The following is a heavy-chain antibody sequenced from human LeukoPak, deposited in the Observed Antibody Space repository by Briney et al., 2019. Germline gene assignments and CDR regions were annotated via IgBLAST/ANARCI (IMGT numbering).Heavy chain of an antibody. D-gene: IGHD2-15*01. CDR3: ARHVFRWLLNWFDP. V-gene: IGHV4-39*01. Sequence: PSETLSLTCTVSDGSINSTSSYWGWVRQPPGKGLEWIGSIDYSGSTSYNPSLKSRVTISVATYKNKVSLRLSPVTAADTAVYYCARHVFRWLLNWFDPWGQGTLVTVSS. CDR2: IDYSGST. J-gene: IGHJ5*02. CDR1: DGSINSTSSY.